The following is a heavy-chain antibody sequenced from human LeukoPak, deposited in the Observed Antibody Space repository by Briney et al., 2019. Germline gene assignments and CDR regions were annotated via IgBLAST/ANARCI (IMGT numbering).Heavy chain of an antibody. D-gene: IGHD2-15*01. CDR3: ARDCSGGSCYLYGMDV. Sequence: SETLSLTCTVSGGSISSYYWSWIRQPPGKGLEWIGYIYYSGSTNYNPSLKSRVTILVDTSKNQFSLKLSSVTAADTAVYYCARDCSGGSCYLYGMDVWGQGTTVTVSS. J-gene: IGHJ6*02. CDR1: GGSISSYY. CDR2: IYYSGST. V-gene: IGHV4-59*01.